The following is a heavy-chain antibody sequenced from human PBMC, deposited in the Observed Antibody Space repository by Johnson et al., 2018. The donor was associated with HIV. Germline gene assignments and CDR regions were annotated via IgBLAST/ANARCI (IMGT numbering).Heavy chain of an antibody. V-gene: IGHV3-33*01. J-gene: IGHJ3*02. CDR3: ARGVGSGWYFEIGDDAFDI. CDR2: IWYDGSNK. D-gene: IGHD6-19*01. CDR1: GFTFGSYG. Sequence: QVQLVESGGGVVQPGRSLRLSCAASGFTFGSYGMHWVRQAPGKGLEWVAVIWYDGSNKNYSDSVKGRFTISRDNSKNTLYLQMNSLRAEDTALYYCARGVGSGWYFEIGDDAFDIWGQGTMVTVSS.